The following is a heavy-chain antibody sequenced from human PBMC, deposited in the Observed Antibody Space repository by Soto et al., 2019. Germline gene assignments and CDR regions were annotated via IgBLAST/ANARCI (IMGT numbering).Heavy chain of an antibody. Sequence: QVHLVQSGAEVKKPGSSVTVSCTASGGTLTSFTIYWVRQAPGQGFEWMGSFIPRIDKINYAQKFQGRVTLSAEESSNTAYFELSSLTSEDTAVYYCARGWVEEPFAIWGQGTLVTMSS. CDR2: FIPRIDKI. J-gene: IGHJ3*02. V-gene: IGHV1-69*18. CDR3: ARGWVEEPFAI. CDR1: GGTLTSFT. D-gene: IGHD6-13*01.